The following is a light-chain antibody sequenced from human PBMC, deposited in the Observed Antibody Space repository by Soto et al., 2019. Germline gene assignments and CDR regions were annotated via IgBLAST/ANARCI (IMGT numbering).Light chain of an antibody. V-gene: IGKV3-11*02. Sequence: EIVLTLSPATLSLSPGERATLSCRASQSVITYLAWYQQKPGQAPRLLIYDASNRATGIPARFSGSGSGRDFTLTISSLEPEDFAVYYCQQRSTWPGTFGQGTKLEIK. J-gene: IGKJ2*01. CDR3: QQRSTWPGT. CDR2: DAS. CDR1: QSVITY.